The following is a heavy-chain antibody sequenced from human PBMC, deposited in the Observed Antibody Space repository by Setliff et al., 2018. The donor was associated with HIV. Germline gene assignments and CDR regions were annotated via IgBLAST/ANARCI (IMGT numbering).Heavy chain of an antibody. J-gene: IGHJ4*02. Sequence: SENLSLTCDVSGFSITDGFYWAWIRQSPGKGLEWIGSINHSGSTYCTPSLQSRVTMSVDTSKNHFSLKLSSVTAADTAMYFWARQPPLSVLQVWFDDYWGQGTLVTVSS. CDR1: GFSITDGFY. CDR2: INHSGST. CDR3: ARQPPLSVLQVWFDDY. V-gene: IGHV4-38-2*01. D-gene: IGHD3-10*01.